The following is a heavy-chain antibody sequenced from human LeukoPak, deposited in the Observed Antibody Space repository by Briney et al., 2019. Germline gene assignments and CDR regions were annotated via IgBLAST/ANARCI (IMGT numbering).Heavy chain of an antibody. CDR3: ALNYYDSSGYYLY. CDR2: IYHSRST. D-gene: IGHD3-22*01. J-gene: IGHJ4*02. V-gene: IGHV4-38-2*01. Sequence: SETLSLTCVVSGYSIRSGYYWGWIRQPPGKGLEWIGSIYHSRSTYYNPSLKSRVTISVVTSKNQFSLKLSSVTAADTAVYYCALNYYDSSGYYLYWGQGTLVTVSS. CDR1: GYSIRSGYY.